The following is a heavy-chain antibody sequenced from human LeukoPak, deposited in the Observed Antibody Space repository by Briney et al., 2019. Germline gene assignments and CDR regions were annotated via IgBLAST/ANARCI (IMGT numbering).Heavy chain of an antibody. CDR1: GFTFSTYW. J-gene: IGHJ4*02. V-gene: IGHV3-7*03. CDR2: IKEYGSKK. Sequence: GGSLRLSCAASGFTFSTYWMTWVRHAPRKGLECVANIKEYGSKKSYVHSVKRRFTISRDNAQKSLYLEMNSLRAEHTAVYYCARAVTSTEGYWGQGTLVTVSS. CDR3: ARAVTSTEGY.